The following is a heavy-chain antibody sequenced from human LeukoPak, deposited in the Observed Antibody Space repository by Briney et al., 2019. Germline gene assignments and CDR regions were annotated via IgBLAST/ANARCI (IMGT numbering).Heavy chain of an antibody. Sequence: SETLSPTCTVSGGSISGSYWSWIRQPPGKGLEWIGYIYYSGSTNYNPSLKSRVTISVDTSKNQFSLKLSSVTAADTAVYYCARDVPGGYWGQGTLVTVSS. D-gene: IGHD2-2*01. CDR1: GGSISGSY. J-gene: IGHJ4*02. CDR3: ARDVPGGY. V-gene: IGHV4-59*01. CDR2: IYYSGST.